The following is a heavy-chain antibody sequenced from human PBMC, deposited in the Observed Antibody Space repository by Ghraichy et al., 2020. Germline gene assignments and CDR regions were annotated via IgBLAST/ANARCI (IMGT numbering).Heavy chain of an antibody. CDR1: GGSFSGYY. CDR2: VDHGGST. CDR3: ASRPGIHYYGMDV. J-gene: IGHJ6*02. D-gene: IGHD2/OR15-2a*01. Sequence: SETLSLTCAVYGGSFSGYYWSWIRQPPGRGLEWIGEVDHGGSTNYNPSLKSRVTISVDTSKNQFSLKLSSVTAADTAVCYCASRPGIHYYGMDVWGQGTTVTVSS. V-gene: IGHV4-34*01.